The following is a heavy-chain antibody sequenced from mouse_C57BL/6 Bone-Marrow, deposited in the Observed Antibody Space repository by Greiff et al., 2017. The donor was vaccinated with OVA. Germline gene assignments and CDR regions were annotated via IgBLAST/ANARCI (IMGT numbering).Heavy chain of an antibody. CDR2: INPNNGGT. J-gene: IGHJ3*01. Sequence: EVQLQQSGPELVKPGASVKISCKASGYTFTDYYMNWVKQSHGKSLEWIGAINPNNGGTSYNQKFKGKATLTVDKSSSTAYMELRSLTSEDSAVYYCAREFITTVVATDYWGQGTLVTVSA. CDR3: AREFITTVVATDY. V-gene: IGHV1-26*01. CDR1: GYTFTDYY. D-gene: IGHD1-1*01.